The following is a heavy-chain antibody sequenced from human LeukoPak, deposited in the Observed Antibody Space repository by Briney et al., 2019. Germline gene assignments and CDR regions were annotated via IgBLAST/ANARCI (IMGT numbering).Heavy chain of an antibody. J-gene: IGHJ4*02. CDR2: ISYDGSDT. CDR1: GFTFISYY. CDR3: TKDKGYSYGPGFHH. Sequence: GRSLRLSCAASGFTFISYYMHWVRQAPGKGLEWVAVISYDGSDTFYEDSVKGRFTISRDNSKNTLCLEMNSLRADDTAFYYCTKDKGYSYGPGFHHWGQGPLVTVSS. V-gene: IGHV3-30*18. D-gene: IGHD5-18*01.